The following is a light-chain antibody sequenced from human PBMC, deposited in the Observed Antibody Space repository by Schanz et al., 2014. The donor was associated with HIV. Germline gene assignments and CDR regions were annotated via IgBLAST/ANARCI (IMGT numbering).Light chain of an antibody. CDR2: GAS. V-gene: IGKV3-20*01. J-gene: IGKJ1*01. Sequence: EIVLTQSPATLSVSPGERATLSCRASQSITNYLAWYQQKPGQAPRLLIYGASSRATGIPDRFSGSGSGTDFTLTISRLEPEDFAVYYCQQYGSSPRTFGQGTKVEIK. CDR1: QSITNY. CDR3: QQYGSSPRT.